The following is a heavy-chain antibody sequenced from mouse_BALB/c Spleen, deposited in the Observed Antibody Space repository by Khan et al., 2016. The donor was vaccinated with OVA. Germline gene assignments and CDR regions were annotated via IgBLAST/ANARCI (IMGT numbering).Heavy chain of an antibody. CDR3: AREWAAWFPY. CDR1: GYTFTDYY. CDR2: IYPGSDNT. J-gene: IGHJ3*01. V-gene: IGHV1-77*01. Sequence: QVQLKQSGAELARPGASVKLSCKASGYTFTDYYINWMRQRTGQGLEWIGEIYPGSDNTYYNEKFKGKATLTADKSSSTAYMHLTSLTSEDSAVYFCAREWAAWFPYWGQVTLVTVSA.